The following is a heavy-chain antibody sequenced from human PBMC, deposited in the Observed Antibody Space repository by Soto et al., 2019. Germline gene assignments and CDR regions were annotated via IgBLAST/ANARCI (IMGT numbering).Heavy chain of an antibody. CDR3: ARGDSTVSSVFDY. CDR1: GGPFSAGGYY. V-gene: IGHV4-31*03. CDR2: ILQNGDT. D-gene: IGHD4-17*01. J-gene: IGHJ4*02. Sequence: SETLSLTCTVSGGPFSAGGYYWSWIRQAPGKGLEWIGYILQNGDTSYNPPLKSRVTISTDTSKRQFSLKLTPVTAADTAVYYCARGDSTVSSVFDYWGQGLLVTVSS.